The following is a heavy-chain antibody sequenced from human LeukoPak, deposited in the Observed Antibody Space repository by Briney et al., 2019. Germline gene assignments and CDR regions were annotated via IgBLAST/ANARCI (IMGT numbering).Heavy chain of an antibody. CDR3: ARVRSSSWSLFDP. J-gene: IGHJ5*02. CDR2: INPSSGGT. Sequence: ASVKVSCKASGYTFTDYYIYWVRQAPGQGLEWMGWINPSSGGTNCALNFQGRVTMTRDTSISTAYMELSRLRSDDTAVYYCARVRSSSWSLFDPWGQGTLVTVSS. CDR1: GYTFTDYY. D-gene: IGHD6-13*01. V-gene: IGHV1-2*02.